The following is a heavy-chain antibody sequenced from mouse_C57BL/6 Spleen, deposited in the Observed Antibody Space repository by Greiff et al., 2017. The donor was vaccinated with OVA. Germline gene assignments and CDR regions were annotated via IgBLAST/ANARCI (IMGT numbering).Heavy chain of an antibody. D-gene: IGHD1-1*01. CDR3: ARSTTVGVDY. CDR1: GFTFSDYG. V-gene: IGHV5-17*01. CDR2: ISSGSGTI. Sequence: EVQLVESGGGLVKPGGSLKLSCAASGFTFSDYGMHWVRQAPEKGLEWVAYISSGSGTIYYADTVKGRFTISRDNAKNTLFLQMTSLRSEDTAMYYCARSTTVGVDYWGQGTTLTVSS. J-gene: IGHJ2*01.